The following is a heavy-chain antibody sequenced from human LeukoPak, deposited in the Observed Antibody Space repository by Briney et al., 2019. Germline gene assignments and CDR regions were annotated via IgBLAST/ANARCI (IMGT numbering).Heavy chain of an antibody. CDR2: INTNTGTP. CDR1: TYTFPNYA. V-gene: IGHV7-4-1*02. D-gene: IGHD5/OR15-5a*01. J-gene: IGHJ4*02. Sequence: ASVKVSCKASTYTFPNYAMSWVRQTPGQGLEWMGWINTNTGTPAYAQGFTGGFVFSLDTSVNTAYLQISSLKAEDTAVYYCATGGQNWIYVFDYWGQGTLVTVSS. CDR3: ATGGQNWIYVFDY.